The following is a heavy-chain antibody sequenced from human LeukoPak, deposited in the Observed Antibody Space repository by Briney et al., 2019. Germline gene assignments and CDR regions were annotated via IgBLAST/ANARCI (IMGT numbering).Heavy chain of an antibody. Sequence: SETLSLTCTVSGGSISSSSYYWGWIRQPPGKGLEWIGSIYYSGSTYYNPPLKSRVTISVDTSKNQFSLKLSSVTAADTAVYYCASEGGYSYDPAYWGQGTLVTVSS. CDR3: ASEGGYSYDPAY. D-gene: IGHD5-18*01. CDR2: IYYSGST. J-gene: IGHJ4*02. CDR1: GGSISSSSYY. V-gene: IGHV4-39*01.